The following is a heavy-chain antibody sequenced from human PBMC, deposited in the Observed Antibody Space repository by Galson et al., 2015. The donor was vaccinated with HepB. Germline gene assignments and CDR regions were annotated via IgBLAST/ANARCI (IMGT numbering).Heavy chain of an antibody. J-gene: IGHJ3*02. D-gene: IGHD6-6*01. CDR2: IIPILGIA. CDR3: ARHEMGSSSPNDAFDI. V-gene: IGHV1-69*04. Sequence: SVKVSCKASGGTFSSYAISWVRQAPGQGLEWMGRIIPILGIANYAQKFQGRVTITADKSTSTAYMELSSLRSEDTAVYYCARHEMGSSSPNDAFDIWGQGTMVTVSS. CDR1: GGTFSSYA.